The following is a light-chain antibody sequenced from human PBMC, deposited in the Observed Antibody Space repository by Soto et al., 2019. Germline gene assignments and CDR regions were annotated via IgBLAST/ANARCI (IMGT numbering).Light chain of an antibody. J-gene: IGLJ2*01. CDR3: SSCTPINTVV. Sequence: QSALTQPASVSGAPGQWSTISCTGTSSDIGTYNYVSWVQHHPGTAPKLIIFEVSNRPSGISDRFSGFKSANTAYLTISGVQHEDEADYHCSSCTPINTVVFGGGTKLTV. CDR2: EVS. V-gene: IGLV2-14*01. CDR1: SSDIGTYNY.